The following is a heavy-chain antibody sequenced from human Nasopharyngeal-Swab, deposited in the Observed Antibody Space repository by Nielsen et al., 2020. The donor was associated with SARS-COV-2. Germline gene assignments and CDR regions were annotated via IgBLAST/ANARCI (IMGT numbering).Heavy chain of an antibody. V-gene: IGHV1-18*01. Sequence: ASVQVSCKASGYTFTSYGISWVRQAPGQGLEWMGWISAYNGNTNYAQKLQGRVTMTTDTSTSTAYMELRSLRSDDTAVYYCARAMGSGSLSGWYYYYGMDVWGQGTTVTVSS. CDR1: GYTFTSYG. CDR3: ARAMGSGSLSGWYYYYGMDV. CDR2: ISAYNGNT. J-gene: IGHJ6*02. D-gene: IGHD6-19*01.